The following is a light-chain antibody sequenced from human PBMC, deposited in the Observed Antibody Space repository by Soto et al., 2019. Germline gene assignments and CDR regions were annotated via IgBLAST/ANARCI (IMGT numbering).Light chain of an antibody. CDR3: QQYNSYSPVT. CDR2: DAS. Sequence: DIQMTQSPSTLSASVGDRVTITCRASQSISSWLAWYQQKPGKAPKLLIYDASSLESGVPSRLSGSGSGTEFTLTISILQPDDFATYYCQQYNSYSPVTFGPGTKVDIK. V-gene: IGKV1-5*01. CDR1: QSISSW. J-gene: IGKJ3*01.